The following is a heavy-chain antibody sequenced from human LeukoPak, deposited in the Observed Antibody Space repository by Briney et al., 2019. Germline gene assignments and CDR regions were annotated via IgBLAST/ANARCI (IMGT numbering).Heavy chain of an antibody. V-gene: IGHV1-2*02. Sequence: ASVRVSCKASGYTFIGYYLHWVRQAPGQGLEWMGWINPTSGGTNYAQKFQDRVTMTRDTSINTAYMELSRLTSDDTAVYYCARLVGLATTASYWGQGTLVIVSS. CDR1: GYTFIGYY. CDR3: ARLVGLATTASY. J-gene: IGHJ4*02. D-gene: IGHD5-12*01. CDR2: INPTSGGT.